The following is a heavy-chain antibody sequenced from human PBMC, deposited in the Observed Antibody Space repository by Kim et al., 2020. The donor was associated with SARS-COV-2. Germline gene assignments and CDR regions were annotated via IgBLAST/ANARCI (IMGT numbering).Heavy chain of an antibody. J-gene: IGHJ4*02. D-gene: IGHD3-3*01. CDR1: GFTFSSYS. V-gene: IGHV3-21*01. CDR3: AREGNYDFWSGYYTPFDY. Sequence: GGSLRLSCAASGFTFSSYSMNWVRQAPGKGLEWVSSISSSSSYIYYADSVKGRFTISRDNAKNSLYLQMNSLRAEDTAVYYCAREGNYDFWSGYYTPFDYWGQGTLVTVSS. CDR2: ISSSSSYI.